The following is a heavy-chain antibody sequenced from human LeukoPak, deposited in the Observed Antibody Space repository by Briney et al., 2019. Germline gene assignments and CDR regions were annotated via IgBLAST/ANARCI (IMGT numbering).Heavy chain of an antibody. CDR3: ARGGTYQPLLGY. V-gene: IGHV3-30*02. Sequence: GGSLRLSCAASGLTFSSYAMHWVRQAPGKGLDWVAFIRYDGTKKYCADSVKGRFTVSRDNSKNTLYLQMNSLRAEDTAVYYCARGGTYQPLLGYWGQGTLVTVSS. CDR1: GLTFSSYA. J-gene: IGHJ4*02. CDR2: IRYDGTKK. D-gene: IGHD2-2*01.